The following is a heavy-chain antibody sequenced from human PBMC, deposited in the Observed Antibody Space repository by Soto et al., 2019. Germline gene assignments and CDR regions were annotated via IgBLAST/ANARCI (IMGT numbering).Heavy chain of an antibody. CDR1: GGSFSGYY. V-gene: IGHV4-34*01. D-gene: IGHD4-17*01. Sequence: QVQLQQWGAGLLKPSETLSLTCAVYGGSFSGYYWSWIRQPPGKGLEWIGEINHSGSTNYNPSLKSRVTISVDTSKNQVSLKRSSVTAADTAVYYCARGYGDYVNWYFDLWGRGTLVTGSS. CDR3: ARGYGDYVNWYFDL. J-gene: IGHJ2*01. CDR2: INHSGST.